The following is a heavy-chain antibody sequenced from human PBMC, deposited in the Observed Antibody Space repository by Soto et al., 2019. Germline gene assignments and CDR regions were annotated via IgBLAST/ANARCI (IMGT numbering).Heavy chain of an antibody. CDR3: ARGVGSFWSGRYYYYYGMDV. J-gene: IGHJ6*02. D-gene: IGHD3-3*01. CDR1: GGSFSGYY. CDR2: INHSGST. Sequence: PSETLSLTCAVYGGSFSGYYWSWSRQPPGKGLEWIGEINHSGSTNYNPSLKSRVTISVDTSKNQFSLKLSSVTAADTAVYYCARGVGSFWSGRYYYYYGMDVWGQGTTVTVSS. V-gene: IGHV4-34*01.